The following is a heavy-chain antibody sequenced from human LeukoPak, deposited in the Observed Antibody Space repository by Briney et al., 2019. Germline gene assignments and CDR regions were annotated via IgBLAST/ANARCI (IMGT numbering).Heavy chain of an antibody. CDR2: IYYSGST. Sequence: PSETLSLTCTGSGCSISSYYWSWLRQPPGKGLEWFGYIYYSGSTNYNPSLKSRITISVDTSNNQFSLKLSSVTVADTAVYYCARKLKQRLHPYDAFDIWGQGTMVTVSS. CDR3: ARKLKQRLHPYDAFDI. CDR1: GCSISSYY. J-gene: IGHJ3*02. D-gene: IGHD6-25*01. V-gene: IGHV4-59*01.